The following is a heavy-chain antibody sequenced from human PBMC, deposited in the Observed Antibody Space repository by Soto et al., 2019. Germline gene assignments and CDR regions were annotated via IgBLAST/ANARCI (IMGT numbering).Heavy chain of an antibody. CDR1: GGSISSYY. CDR2: IYYSGST. V-gene: IGHV4-59*06. Sequence: SETLSLTCTGSGGSISSYYWSWIRQPPGKGLEWIGYIYYSGSTYYNPSLKSRVTISVDTSKNQFSLKLSSVTAADTAVYYCARTAAGYNWFDPWGQGTLVTVSS. D-gene: IGHD6-13*01. CDR3: ARTAAGYNWFDP. J-gene: IGHJ5*02.